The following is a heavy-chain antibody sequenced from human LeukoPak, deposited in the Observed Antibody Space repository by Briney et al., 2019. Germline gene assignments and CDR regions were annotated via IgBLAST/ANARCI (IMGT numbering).Heavy chain of an antibody. CDR1: GFTFDDYG. CDR3: AKGGYSSGWYVAGDAFDI. Sequence: GGSLRLSCAASGFTFDDYGVHWVRQAPGKGLEWVSGINWSSGSIGYADSVRGRFTISRDNAKNSLYLQMNSLRAEDTALYYCAKGGYSSGWYVAGDAFDIWGQGTMVTVSS. V-gene: IGHV3-9*01. D-gene: IGHD6-19*01. J-gene: IGHJ3*02. CDR2: INWSSGSI.